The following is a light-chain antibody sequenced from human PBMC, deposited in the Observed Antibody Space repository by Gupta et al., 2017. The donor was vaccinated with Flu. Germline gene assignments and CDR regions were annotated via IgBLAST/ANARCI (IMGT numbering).Light chain of an antibody. CDR2: SNN. V-gene: IGLV1-44*01. J-gene: IGLJ1*01. CDR3: AAWDDSLNGCV. CDR1: SSNIGSNT. Sequence: QSVLTQPPSASGPPGQRATISCSGSSSNIGSNTVNWYQTLPGTAPKLLIYSNNQRPSGVPDRCSGSKSGTSASLAISGLQSEDEADYYCAAWDDSLNGCVFGNGTKVTVL.